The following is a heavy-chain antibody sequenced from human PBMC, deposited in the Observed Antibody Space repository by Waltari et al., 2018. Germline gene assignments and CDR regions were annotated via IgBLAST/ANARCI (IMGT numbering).Heavy chain of an antibody. D-gene: IGHD6-6*01. CDR1: GSTFSIYN. CDR3: ASGYSSSSLDY. CDR2: ISASSTYI. V-gene: IGHV3-21*01. J-gene: IGHJ4*02. Sequence: EVQLVESGGGLVKPGGSLRLSCADSGSTFSIYNMNWVRQAPGKGLEWFSSISASSTYIYYADSMKGRFTISRDNAKNSLYLQMNSLRAEDTAVYYCASGYSSSSLDYWGQGTLVTVSS.